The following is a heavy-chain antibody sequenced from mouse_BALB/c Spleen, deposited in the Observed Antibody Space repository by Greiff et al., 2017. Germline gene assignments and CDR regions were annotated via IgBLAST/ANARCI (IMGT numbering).Heavy chain of an antibody. V-gene: IGHV1-14*01. CDR3: TRGYYGNGAWFAY. Sequence: LQESGPELVKPGASVKMSCKASGYTFTSYVMHWVKQKPGQGLEWIGYINPYNDGTNFNEKFKSKATLTVDKSSSTAYMQLSSLTSEDSAVYYCTRGYYGNGAWFAYWGQGTLVTVSA. D-gene: IGHD2-1*01. CDR2: INPYNDGT. J-gene: IGHJ3*01. CDR1: GYTFTSYV.